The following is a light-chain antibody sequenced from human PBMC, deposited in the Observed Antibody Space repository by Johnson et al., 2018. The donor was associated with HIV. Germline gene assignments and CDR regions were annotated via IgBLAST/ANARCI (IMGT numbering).Light chain of an antibody. CDR2: ESN. CDR1: SSNIGNND. CDR3: GTWDSSLSAYV. J-gene: IGLJ1*01. V-gene: IGLV1-51*02. Sequence: QSVLTQPPSVSAAPGQKVTISCSGSSSNIGNNDVSWYQHLPGTAPKLLIYESNKRPSGIPDRFSGSKSGTSATLGITGLQTGDEADYYCGTWDSSLSAYVFGTGTNVTVL.